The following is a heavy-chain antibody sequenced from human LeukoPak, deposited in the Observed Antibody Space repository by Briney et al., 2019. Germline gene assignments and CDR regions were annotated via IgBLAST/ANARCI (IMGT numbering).Heavy chain of an antibody. J-gene: IGHJ4*02. CDR2: MNPNSGNT. V-gene: IGHV1-8*01. CDR3: ARARRGSSWYYFDY. D-gene: IGHD6-13*01. Sequence: ASVKVSCKASGYTFTSYDINWVRQATGQGLEWMGWMNPNSGNTGYAQKFQGRVTMTRNTSISTAYMELSSLRSEDTAVCCCARARRGSSWYYFDYWGRGTLVTVSS. CDR1: GYTFTSYD.